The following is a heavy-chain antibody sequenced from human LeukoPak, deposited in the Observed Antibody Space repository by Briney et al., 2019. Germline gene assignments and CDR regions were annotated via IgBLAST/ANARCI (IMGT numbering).Heavy chain of an antibody. CDR2: IYYSGST. J-gene: IGHJ4*02. D-gene: IGHD3-9*01. CDR3: ARWDILTGCNDY. V-gene: IGHV4-61*05. CDR1: GGSIGSNSHY. Sequence: KPSETLSLTCIVSGGSIGSNSHYWGWIRQPPGKGLEWIGYIYYSGSTNYNPSLKSRVTISVDTSKNQFSLKLSSVTAADTAVYYCARWDILTGCNDYWGQGTLVTVSS.